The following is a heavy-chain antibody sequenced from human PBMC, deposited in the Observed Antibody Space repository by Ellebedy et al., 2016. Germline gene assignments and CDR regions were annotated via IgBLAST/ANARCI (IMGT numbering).Heavy chain of an antibody. CDR1: GFTFSSYS. D-gene: IGHD2-21*02. Sequence: GESLKISXAASGFTFSSYSMNWVRQAPGKGLEWVSYISSSSSTIYYADSVKGRFTISRDNAKNSLYLQMNSLRDEDTAVYYCARVAYCGGDCSQPYFDYWGQGTLVTVSS. CDR3: ARVAYCGGDCSQPYFDY. V-gene: IGHV3-48*02. CDR2: ISSSSSTI. J-gene: IGHJ4*02.